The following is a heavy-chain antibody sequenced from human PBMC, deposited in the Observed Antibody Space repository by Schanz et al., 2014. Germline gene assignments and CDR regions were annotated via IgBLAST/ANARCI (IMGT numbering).Heavy chain of an antibody. J-gene: IGHJ6*02. CDR1: GYTFTSYD. V-gene: IGHV1-8*01. D-gene: IGHD2-2*01. Sequence: QGQLVQSGAEVKKPGASVKVSCKASGYTFTSYDINWVRQATGQGLEWMGWMNSKTGNTGYAQKFQGRVIMTEDTSTDTAYVELSRLTSEDTGVYYCATETSRTWFYNGVDVWGQGTTVTVSS. CDR2: MNSKTGNT. CDR3: ATETSRTWFYNGVDV.